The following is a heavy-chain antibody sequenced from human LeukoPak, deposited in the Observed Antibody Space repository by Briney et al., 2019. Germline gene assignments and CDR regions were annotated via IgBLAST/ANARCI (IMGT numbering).Heavy chain of an antibody. J-gene: IGHJ2*01. CDR3: ARDQRSWYFDL. CDR2: IYTSGST. Sequence: SETLSLTCTVSGGSISSGSYYWSWIRQPAGKGLEWIGRIYTSGSTNYNPSLKSRVTISVDTSKNQFSLKLSSVSAADTAVYYCARDQRSWYFDLWGRGTLVTVSS. CDR1: GGSISSGSYY. V-gene: IGHV4-61*02.